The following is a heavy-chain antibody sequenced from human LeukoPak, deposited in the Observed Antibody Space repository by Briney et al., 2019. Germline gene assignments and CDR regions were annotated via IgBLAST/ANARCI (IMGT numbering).Heavy chain of an antibody. CDR3: ARRAAADRCFDY. Sequence: GGSLRLSCAVSGFTFSDYYMSWIRQAPGKGLEWVSYISSGGSTISHADSVKGRLTISRDNAENSLYLQMNSLRAEDTAVYYCARRAAADRCFDYWGQGTLVTVSS. CDR2: ISSGGSTI. V-gene: IGHV3-11*01. J-gene: IGHJ4*02. CDR1: GFTFSDYY. D-gene: IGHD6-13*01.